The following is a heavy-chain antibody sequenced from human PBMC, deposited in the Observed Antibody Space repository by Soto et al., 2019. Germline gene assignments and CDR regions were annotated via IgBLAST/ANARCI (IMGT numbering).Heavy chain of an antibody. J-gene: IGHJ4*02. V-gene: IGHV4-31*03. CDR2: LYYSGVT. D-gene: IGHD3-22*01. CDR3: ARVGRNYDSGVWGGYFEY. Sequence: QVQLQESGPGLVKPSQTLSLTCTVSGGSISSGGYYWSWIRQDPGQGLEWIGYLYYSGVTYYNPSLMGRVTISVERSTNEFSLKLKSVTAADRAVYYCARVGRNYDSGVWGGYFEYWGQGTLVTVTS. CDR1: GGSISSGGYY.